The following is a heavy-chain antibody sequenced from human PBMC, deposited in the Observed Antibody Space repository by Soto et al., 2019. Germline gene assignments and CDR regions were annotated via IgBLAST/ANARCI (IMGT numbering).Heavy chain of an antibody. CDR1: GFTFSNYA. Sequence: PVVSLVFSWEASGFTFSNYAMAWVRQTPGEGPEWVSTIGGGDDIFYAESVKGRFIISRDDSRSTMYLQMDNLRVEDTAIYFCAKDSISYNGIYDAFDVWGQGTVVTVS. CDR3: AKDSISYNGIYDAFDV. D-gene: IGHD3-3*02. V-gene: IGHV3-23*01. J-gene: IGHJ3*01. CDR2: IGGGDDI.